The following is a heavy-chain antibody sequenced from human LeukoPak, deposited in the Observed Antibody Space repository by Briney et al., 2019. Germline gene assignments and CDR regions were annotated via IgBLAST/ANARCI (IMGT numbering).Heavy chain of an antibody. J-gene: IGHJ4*02. CDR3: ARPCRDGYEDRHFDY. CDR2: INAGNGNT. CDR1: GYTFTSYA. D-gene: IGHD5-24*01. V-gene: IGHV1-3*01. Sequence: ASVKVSCKASGYTFTSYAMHWVRQAPGQRLEWMGWINAGNGNTKYSQKFQGRVTITRDTSASTAYMELSSLRSEDTAVYYCARPCRDGYEDRHFDYWGLGTLVTVSS.